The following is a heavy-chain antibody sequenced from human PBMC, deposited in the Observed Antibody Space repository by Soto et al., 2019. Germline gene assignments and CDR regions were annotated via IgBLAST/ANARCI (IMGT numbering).Heavy chain of an antibody. D-gene: IGHD3-16*02. CDR1: GGSISSSSYY. CDR2: IYYSGST. Sequence: PSGTLSLTCSVSGGSISSSSYYLGRIRPPPGKGLEWIGSIYYSGSTYYNPSLKSRVTISVDTSKNQFSLKLSSVTAADTAVYYCRVRLGELSFSWYYYYGMDVWGQGTTVTVSS. J-gene: IGHJ6*02. CDR3: RVRLGELSFSWYYYYGMDV. V-gene: IGHV4-39*01.